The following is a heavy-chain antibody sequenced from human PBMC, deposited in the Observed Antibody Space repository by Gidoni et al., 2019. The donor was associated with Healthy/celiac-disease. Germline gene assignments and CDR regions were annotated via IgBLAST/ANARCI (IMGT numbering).Heavy chain of an antibody. CDR1: GGSICSGSYY. V-gene: IGHV4-61*02. CDR3: AVSDEVVISYYYYYGMDV. Sequence: QVQLQESGPGLVKPSQTLSLTCTVSGGSICSGSYYWSWIRQPAGKGLEWIGRIYTSGSTNYNPSLKSRVTISVDTSKNQFSLKLSSVTAADTAVYYCAVSDEVVISYYYYYGMDVWGQGTTVTVSS. J-gene: IGHJ6*02. CDR2: IYTSGST. D-gene: IGHD3-22*01.